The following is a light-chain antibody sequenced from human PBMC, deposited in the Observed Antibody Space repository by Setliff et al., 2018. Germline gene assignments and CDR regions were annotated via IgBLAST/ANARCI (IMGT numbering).Light chain of an antibody. CDR1: SSDVGGYNY. CDR2: DVS. V-gene: IGLV2-14*03. J-gene: IGLJ3*02. Sequence: SALAQPASVSGSPGQSITISCTGTSSDVGGYNYVSWYQQHSGKAPKLLIYDVSNRPSGVSDRFSGSKSGNTASLTISGLQAEDEADYYCCSYTSSSTWVFGGGTKVTVL. CDR3: CSYTSSSTWV.